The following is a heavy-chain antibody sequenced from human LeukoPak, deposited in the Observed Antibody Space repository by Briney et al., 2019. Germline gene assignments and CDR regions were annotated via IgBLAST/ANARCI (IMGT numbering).Heavy chain of an antibody. D-gene: IGHD2-2*01. J-gene: IGHJ6*03. V-gene: IGHV3-7*01. Sequence: GGSLSLSCAASGFTFSSYWMSWVRQAPGKGLEWVANIKQDGSEKYYVDSVKGRFTISRDNAKNSLYLQMNSLRAEDTAVYYCARDLGDCSSTSCYYYYYMDVWGKGTTVTVSS. CDR3: ARDLGDCSSTSCYYYYYMDV. CDR1: GFTFSSYW. CDR2: IKQDGSEK.